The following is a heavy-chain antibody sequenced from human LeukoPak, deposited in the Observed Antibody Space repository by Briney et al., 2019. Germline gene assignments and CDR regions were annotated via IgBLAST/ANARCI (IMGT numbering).Heavy chain of an antibody. V-gene: IGHV3-33*01. CDR3: AREDSSGYYHDALDL. J-gene: IGHJ3*01. CDR2: IWYDGTKK. D-gene: IGHD3-22*01. CDR1: GFNFENYG. Sequence: PGGSLRPSCAASGFNFENYGMHWVRQAPGKGLEWVAVIWYDGTKKNYGDSVKGRFTISRDNSKNMASLQMNSLRAEDTAVYYCAREDSSGYYHDALDLWGQGTMVTVSS.